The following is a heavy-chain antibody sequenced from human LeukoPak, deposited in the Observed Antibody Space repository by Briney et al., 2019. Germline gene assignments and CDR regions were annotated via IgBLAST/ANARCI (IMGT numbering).Heavy chain of an antibody. CDR2: INSDGSIT. J-gene: IGHJ4*02. CDR3: ARGGNYYFDY. CDR1: GFTFSNSW. V-gene: IGHV3-74*01. Sequence: QAGGSLRLSCAASGFTFSNSWMHWVRQAPGKGLVWVSRINSDGSITNYADSVKGRFTISSDSAKNTLYLQLNSLRAEDTAVYYCARGGNYYFDYWGQGTLVTVSS. D-gene: IGHD1-7*01.